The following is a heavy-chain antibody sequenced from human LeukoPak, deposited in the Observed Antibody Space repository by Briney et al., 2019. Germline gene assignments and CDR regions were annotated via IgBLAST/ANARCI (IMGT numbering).Heavy chain of an antibody. J-gene: IGHJ3*02. CDR1: GGSFTGYY. D-gene: IGHD4-17*01. CDR2: INHSGST. V-gene: IGHV4-34*01. CDR3: AVDYGDYGAFDI. Sequence: SETLSLTCAVYGGSFTGYYWSWIRQPPGKGLEWIEEINHSGSTNYNPSLKSRVTISVDTSKNQFSLKLSSVTAADTAVYYCAVDYGDYGAFDIWGEGTMVTVSS.